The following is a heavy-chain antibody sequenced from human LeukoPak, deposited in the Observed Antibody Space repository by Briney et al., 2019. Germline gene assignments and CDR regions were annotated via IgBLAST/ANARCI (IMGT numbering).Heavy chain of an antibody. J-gene: IGHJ3*02. D-gene: IGHD4-11*01. Sequence: GGSLRLSCAASGFTFSSYWMSWVRQAPGKGLEWVANIKQDGSEKYYVDSVKGRFTISRDNAKNSLYLQMNSLRAEDAAVYYCARGGHSDYFDAFDIWGQGTMVTVSS. CDR1: GFTFSSYW. CDR3: ARGGHSDYFDAFDI. V-gene: IGHV3-7*01. CDR2: IKQDGSEK.